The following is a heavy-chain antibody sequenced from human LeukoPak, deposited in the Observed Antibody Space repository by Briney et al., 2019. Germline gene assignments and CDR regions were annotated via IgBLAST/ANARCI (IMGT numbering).Heavy chain of an antibody. J-gene: IGHJ4*02. Sequence: GASVKVSCKASGYTFTGYYMHWVRQAPGQGLEWRGWINPNSGGTNYAQKFQGRVTMTRDTSISTAYMELSRLRSDDTAVYYCARDSPLGGDGWDIPYWGQGTLVTVSS. CDR3: ARDSPLGGDGWDIPY. D-gene: IGHD5-24*01. CDR2: INPNSGGT. CDR1: GYTFTGYY. V-gene: IGHV1-2*02.